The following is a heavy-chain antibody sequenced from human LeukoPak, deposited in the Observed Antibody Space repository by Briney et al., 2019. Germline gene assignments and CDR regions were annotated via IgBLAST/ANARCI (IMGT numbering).Heavy chain of an antibody. Sequence: LSGGSLRLSCAASGFTFSTYDFHWVRQVTGKGLQWVSAIGAGFDTYYQDSVRGRFTISRENAKNSLYLQMNSLTVGDTAVYYCAREDSTRSGVRELDYWGQGILVTVSS. V-gene: IGHV3-13*01. J-gene: IGHJ4*02. CDR1: GFTFSTYD. CDR2: IGAGFDT. CDR3: AREDSTRSGVRELDY. D-gene: IGHD3-10*01.